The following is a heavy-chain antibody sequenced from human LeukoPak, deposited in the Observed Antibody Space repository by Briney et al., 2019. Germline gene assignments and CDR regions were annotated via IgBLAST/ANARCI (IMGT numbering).Heavy chain of an antibody. J-gene: IGHJ4*02. CDR3: ARTTGTTPTDY. V-gene: IGHV1-8*02. CDR2: MNPNSGNT. D-gene: IGHD1-1*01. Sequence: ASVKVSCKASGYTFTGYYMHWVRQATGQGLEWMGWMNPNSGNTGYAQKFQGRVTMTRNTSISTAYMELSSLRSEDTAVYYCARTTGTTPTDYWGQGTLVTVSS. CDR1: GYTFTGYY.